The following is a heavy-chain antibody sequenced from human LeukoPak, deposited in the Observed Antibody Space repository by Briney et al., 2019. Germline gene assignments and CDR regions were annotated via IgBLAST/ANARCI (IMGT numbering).Heavy chain of an antibody. D-gene: IGHD4-17*01. V-gene: IGHV1-2*02. Sequence: ASVKDSCKDSGYTFTGYFMHCVRQAPGQGLEWMGWINPNSGGTNYAQKFQGRVTMTRDTSISTAYMELTRLRSDDTAVYYCARDNGDYWFDYWGQGTLVTVSS. CDR1: GYTFTGYF. CDR3: ARDNGDYWFDY. J-gene: IGHJ4*02. CDR2: INPNSGGT.